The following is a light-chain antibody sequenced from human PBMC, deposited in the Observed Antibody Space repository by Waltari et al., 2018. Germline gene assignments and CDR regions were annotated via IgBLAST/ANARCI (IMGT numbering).Light chain of an antibody. J-gene: IGLJ2*01. CDR3: SSFTSSTTGI. Sequence: SALTQPDAVSGSPAQSITLSCRGVGSDSGAYNYVSWYRRHPGEAPKVIIYDVSNRPSGVSNRFSGSKSGSTASLTISGLQPEDEAVYYCSSFTSSTTGIFGGGTKLTVL. CDR2: DVS. CDR1: GSDSGAYNY. V-gene: IGLV2-14*03.